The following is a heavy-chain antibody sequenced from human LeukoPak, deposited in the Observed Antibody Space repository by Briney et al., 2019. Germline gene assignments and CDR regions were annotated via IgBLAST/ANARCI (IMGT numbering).Heavy chain of an antibody. V-gene: IGHV1-8*01. CDR3: ARSGSYSGSAFDI. J-gene: IGHJ3*02. D-gene: IGHD1-26*01. Sequence: ASVKVSCKASGYTFTSYDINWVRQATGQGLEWMGWMNPNSGNTGYAQKFQGRVTMTRNTSISTAYMELSRLRSDDTAVYYCARSGSYSGSAFDIWGQGTMVTVSS. CDR2: MNPNSGNT. CDR1: GYTFTSYD.